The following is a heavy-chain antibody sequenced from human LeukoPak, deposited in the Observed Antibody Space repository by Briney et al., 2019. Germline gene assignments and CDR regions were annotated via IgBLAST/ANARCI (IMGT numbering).Heavy chain of an antibody. V-gene: IGHV4-34*01. CDR3: ARSPTYYYDSSGYSKYYFDY. D-gene: IGHD3-22*01. CDR1: GGSFSGYY. CDR2: INHSGST. J-gene: IGHJ4*02. Sequence: PSETLSLTCAVYGGSFSGYYWSWIRQPPGKGLEWIGEINHSGSTNYNLSLKSRVTISVDTSKNQFSLKLSSVTAADTAVYYCARSPTYYYDSSGYSKYYFDYWGQGTLVTVSS.